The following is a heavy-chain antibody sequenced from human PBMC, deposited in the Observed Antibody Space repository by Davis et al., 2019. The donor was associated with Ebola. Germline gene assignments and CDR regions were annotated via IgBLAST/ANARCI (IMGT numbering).Heavy chain of an antibody. CDR1: GFTFYRYE. V-gene: IGHV3-48*03. J-gene: IGHJ4*02. CDR3: ARYAFSLSRYDTEDH. CDR2: ISGSATST. Sequence: GGSLRLSCAASGFTFYRYEMNWVRQAPGKGLEWVSYISGSATSTFYADSVKGRFTISRDNARDSLYLQMDSLRVEDTAIYYCARYAFSLSRYDTEDHWGQGTLVTVSS. D-gene: IGHD3-16*01.